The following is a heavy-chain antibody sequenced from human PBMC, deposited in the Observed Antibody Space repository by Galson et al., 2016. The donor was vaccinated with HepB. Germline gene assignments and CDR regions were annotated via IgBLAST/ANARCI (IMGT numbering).Heavy chain of an antibody. V-gene: IGHV3-30*03. CDR1: GFTFSTYG. CDR2: ITQDENKK. CDR3: ARDLGGAAGGHYYHVMVV. D-gene: IGHD6-25*01. J-gene: IGHJ6*02. Sequence: SLRLSCAASGFTFSTYGMHWVRQAPGKGLEWVAGITQDENKKYYAGSVKGRFTISRDNSKNTLSLQMNSLRAEDTAVYYCARDLGGAAGGHYYHVMVVWGWGTTATV.